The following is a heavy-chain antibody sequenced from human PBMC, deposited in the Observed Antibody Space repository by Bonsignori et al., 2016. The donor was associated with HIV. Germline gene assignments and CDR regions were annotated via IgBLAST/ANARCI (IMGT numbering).Heavy chain of an antibody. CDR1: GYSISSGYY. J-gene: IGHJ4*02. D-gene: IGHD1-26*01. CDR3: ASYLGAFKWELRGVFDY. CDR2: IYHSGST. Sequence: SETLSLTCAVSGYSISSGYYWGWIRQPPGKGLEWIGSIYHSGSTYYNPSLKSRVTISVDTSKNQFSLKLSSVTAADTAVYYCASYLGAFKWELRGVFDYWGQGTLVTVSS. V-gene: IGHV4-38-2*01.